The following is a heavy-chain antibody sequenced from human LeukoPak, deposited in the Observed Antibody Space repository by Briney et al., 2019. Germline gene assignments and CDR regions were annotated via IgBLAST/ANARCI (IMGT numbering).Heavy chain of an antibody. CDR1: GLTFSSHA. V-gene: IGHV3-23*01. CDR3: AKEPYSGSQLLDY. D-gene: IGHD1-26*01. Sequence: GGSLRLSCAASGLTFSSHAMSWVRQAPGKGLEWVSAISTSGGSTYYADSVKGRFTISRDNSKNTLYLQMNSLRAEDTAVYYCAKEPYSGSQLLDYWGQGTLVTVSS. CDR2: ISTSGGST. J-gene: IGHJ4*02.